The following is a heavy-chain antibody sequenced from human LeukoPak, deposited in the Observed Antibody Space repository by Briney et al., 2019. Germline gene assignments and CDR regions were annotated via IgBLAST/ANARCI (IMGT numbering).Heavy chain of an antibody. V-gene: IGHV3-74*01. CDR1: GFTFRSYW. Sequence: GGSLRLSCAASGFTFRSYWMHWVRQAPGKGLVWVSRINTDGSSTNYADSVKGRFTISRDNAKNTLYLQMNSLRAEDTAVYYCARARGYSYGYYFDYWGQGTLVTVSS. J-gene: IGHJ4*02. CDR2: INTDGSST. CDR3: ARARGYSYGYYFDY. D-gene: IGHD5-18*01.